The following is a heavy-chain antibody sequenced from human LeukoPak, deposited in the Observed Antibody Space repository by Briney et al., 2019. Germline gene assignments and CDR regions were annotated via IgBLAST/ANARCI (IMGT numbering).Heavy chain of an antibody. D-gene: IGHD3-22*01. Sequence: PGRSLRLSCAASGFTFDDYAMHWVRQAPGKGLEWVSGISGNSGSIGYADSVKGRFTISRDNAKNSLYLQMNSLRAEDMALYYCAKVDSSGYYFDYWGQGTLVTVSS. CDR2: ISGNSGSI. J-gene: IGHJ4*02. CDR1: GFTFDDYA. V-gene: IGHV3-9*03. CDR3: AKVDSSGYYFDY.